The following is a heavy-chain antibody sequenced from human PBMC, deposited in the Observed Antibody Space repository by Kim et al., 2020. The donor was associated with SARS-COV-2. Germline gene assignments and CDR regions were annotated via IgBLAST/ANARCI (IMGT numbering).Heavy chain of an antibody. Sequence: SETLSLTCTVSGGSISSGSYCWSWLRQPAGKGLEWIGRSYTSETTNSNSSLKRRVTISVDTSKTQFSLKLSSVTAADTAAYYCAGTAYGSGSGDYYYYGMDVWGQGTTVTVSS. CDR1: GGSISSGSYC. CDR3: AGTAYGSGSGDYYYYGMDV. V-gene: IGHV4-61*02. J-gene: IGHJ6*02. CDR2: SYTSETT. D-gene: IGHD3-10*01.